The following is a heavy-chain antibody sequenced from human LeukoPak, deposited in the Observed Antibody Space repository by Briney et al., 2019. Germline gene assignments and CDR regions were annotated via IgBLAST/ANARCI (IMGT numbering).Heavy chain of an antibody. CDR2: ISSTGGTT. CDR1: GITFSSYG. J-gene: IGHJ4*02. D-gene: IGHD1-1*01. Sequence: RTGGSLRLSCTASGITFSSYGMSWVRQAPGKGLEWVSSISSTGGTTYYADSVKGRFTISRDNSKNTLYLQMNSLRVEDTAVYYCARDQLGAVLYFDYWGQGAPVTVSS. CDR3: ARDQLGAVLYFDY. V-gene: IGHV3-23*01.